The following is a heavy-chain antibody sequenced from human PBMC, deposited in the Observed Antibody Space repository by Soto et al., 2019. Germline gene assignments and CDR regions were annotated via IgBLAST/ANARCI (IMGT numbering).Heavy chain of an antibody. V-gene: IGHV3-23*01. CDR2: ISGSGGST. Sequence: GGSLRLSCAASGFTFSSYAMSWVRQAPGKGLEWVSAISGSGGSTYYADSVKGRLTISRDNSKNTLYLQMNSLRAEDTAGYYCAKDHGIVVVKGYFQHWVQGTLVTVSS. CDR1: GFTFSSYA. D-gene: IGHD3-22*01. J-gene: IGHJ1*01. CDR3: AKDHGIVVVKGYFQH.